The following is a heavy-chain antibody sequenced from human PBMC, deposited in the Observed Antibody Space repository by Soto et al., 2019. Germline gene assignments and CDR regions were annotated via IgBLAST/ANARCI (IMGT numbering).Heavy chain of an antibody. CDR1: GYTFTSYA. CDR2: INAGNGNT. Sequence: ASVKVSCKASGYTFTSYAMHWVRQAPGQRLEWMGWINAGNGNTKYSQKFQGRVTITRDTSASTAYMELSSLRSEDTAVYYCATNVKGGYSSGWSRNAEYFQHWGQGTLVTVSS. CDR3: ATNVKGGYSSGWSRNAEYFQH. J-gene: IGHJ1*01. D-gene: IGHD6-19*01. V-gene: IGHV1-3*01.